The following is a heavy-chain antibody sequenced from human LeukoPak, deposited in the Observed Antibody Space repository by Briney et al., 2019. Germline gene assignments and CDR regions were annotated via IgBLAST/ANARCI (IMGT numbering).Heavy chain of an antibody. CDR3: ASNGLNGGIYYYYHYGMDV. V-gene: IGHV4-39*01. J-gene: IGHJ6*02. Sequence: SETLSLTCTVSGGSISSSSYSWGWIRQPPGKGLEWIGSIYYSGSTYYNPSLKSRVTISVDTSKNQFSLKLSSVTAADTAVYYCASNGLNGGIYYYYHYGMDVWGQGTTVTVSS. CDR1: GGSISSSSYS. CDR2: IYYSGST. D-gene: IGHD7-27*01.